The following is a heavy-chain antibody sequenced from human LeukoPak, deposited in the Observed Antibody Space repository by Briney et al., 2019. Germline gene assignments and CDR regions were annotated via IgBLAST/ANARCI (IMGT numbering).Heavy chain of an antibody. CDR1: GSLVTPSD. J-gene: IGHJ3*02. D-gene: IGHD3-10*01. V-gene: IGHV1-2*02. Sequence: GASLKVSCTAAGSLVTPSDVTRGPESPGPGLEWMGWINPNSGGTNYAQKFPGRVTMTRDTSISTAYMELSRLTSDDTAVYYCAREPPIGGADVFDIWGQGTMVTVPS. CDR3: AREPPIGGADVFDI. CDR2: INPNSGGT.